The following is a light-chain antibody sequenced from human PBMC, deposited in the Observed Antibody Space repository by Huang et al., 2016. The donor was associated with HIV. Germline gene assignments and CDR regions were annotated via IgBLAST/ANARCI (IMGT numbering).Light chain of an antibody. CDR2: TAS. Sequence: DIQMTQSPSSLSASIGHRVTITCRASQSVTRFLNWYQQKPGKAPKLLIYTASDLQSGGPARVSGSGSGTEFTLTINSLQPEDFATYYCHQSYTVPYTFGQGTKLEIK. V-gene: IGKV1-39*01. CDR3: HQSYTVPYT. CDR1: QSVTRF. J-gene: IGKJ2*01.